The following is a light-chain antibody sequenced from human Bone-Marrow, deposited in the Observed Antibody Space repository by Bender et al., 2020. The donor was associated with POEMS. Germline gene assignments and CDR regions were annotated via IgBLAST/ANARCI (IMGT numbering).Light chain of an antibody. J-gene: IGLJ3*02. Sequence: QSALTQPHSVSGSPGQSVTISCTGTSTDLNFYNYVSWYQHHPGRAPRLMIYEGNNRPSGVPDRFSGSKSGTSASLAITGLQAEDEGDYYCQSYDNSLGGWVFGGGTKLTVL. CDR3: QSYDNSLGGWV. CDR1: STDLNFYNY. V-gene: IGLV2-11*01. CDR2: EGN.